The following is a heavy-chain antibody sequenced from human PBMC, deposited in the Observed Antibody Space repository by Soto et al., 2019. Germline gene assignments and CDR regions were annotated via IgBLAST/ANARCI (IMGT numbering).Heavy chain of an antibody. CDR1: GFTFSSYS. V-gene: IGHV3-21*01. D-gene: IGHD3-9*01. CDR2: ISSSSSYI. J-gene: IGHJ3*02. Sequence: GGSLRLSCAASGFTFSSYSMNWVRQAPGKGLEWVSSISSSSSYIYYADSVKGRFTISRDNAKNSLYLQMNSLRAEDTAVYYCARVGRLRYSRGDAFDIWGQGTMVTVSS. CDR3: ARVGRLRYSRGDAFDI.